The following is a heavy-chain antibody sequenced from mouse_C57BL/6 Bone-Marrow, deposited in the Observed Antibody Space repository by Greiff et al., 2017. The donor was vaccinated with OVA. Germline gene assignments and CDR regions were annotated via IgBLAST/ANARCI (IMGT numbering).Heavy chain of an antibody. CDR3: AGEGYGNPYYAMDY. CDR2: ISDGGSYT. CDR1: GFTFSSYA. D-gene: IGHD2-1*01. J-gene: IGHJ4*01. Sequence: EVQLVESGGGLVKPGGSLKLSCAASGFTFSSYAMSWVRQTPEKRLEWVATISDGGSYTYYPDNVKGRFTISRDNAKNNLYLQLSHLTSEDTAMYYCAGEGYGNPYYAMDYWGQGTSVTVSA. V-gene: IGHV5-4*01.